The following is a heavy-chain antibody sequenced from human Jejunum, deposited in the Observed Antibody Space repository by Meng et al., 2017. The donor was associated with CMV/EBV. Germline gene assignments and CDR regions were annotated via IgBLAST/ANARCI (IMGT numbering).Heavy chain of an antibody. Sequence: QAAQLGAEVEEPGASVRASCHGSCYPFTHHGMNWIREAPGQGLEWLGWISCYNGDTNYAQKLQGRVTMTTDTSTSTAYMALRSLRSDDTAVYYCARVEVGITSGDYWGQGTLVTSPQ. D-gene: IGHD1-26*01. CDR2: ISCYNGDT. CDR3: ARVEVGITSGDY. CDR1: CYPFTHHG. J-gene: IGHJ4*02. V-gene: IGHV1-18*01.